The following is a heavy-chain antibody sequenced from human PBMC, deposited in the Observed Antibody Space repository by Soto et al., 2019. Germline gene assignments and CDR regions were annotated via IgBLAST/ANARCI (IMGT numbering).Heavy chain of an antibody. CDR3: AKGMCGGDCYSAYKY. D-gene: IGHD2-21*02. CDR1: GFTFSSYA. CDR2: ISGSGGST. V-gene: IGHV3-23*01. Sequence: EVQLLESVGGLVQPGGSLRLSCAASGFTFSSYAMSWVRQAPGKGLEWVSAISGSGGSTYYADYVKGRFTISRDNSKNTLYLQMNSVRAEDTAVYYCAKGMCGGDCYSAYKYWGQGTLVTVSS. J-gene: IGHJ4*02.